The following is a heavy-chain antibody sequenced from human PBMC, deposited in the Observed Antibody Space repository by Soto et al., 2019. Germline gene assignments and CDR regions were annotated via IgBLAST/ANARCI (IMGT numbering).Heavy chain of an antibody. Sequence: ASVKVSCKASGYTFTSYVISWVRQAPGQGLEWMGWISAYNGNTNYAQKLQGRVTMTTDTSTSTAYMELRSLRSDDTAVYYCARGEGILWFGELLYYFVYWGQGTLVTVSS. CDR2: ISAYNGNT. CDR3: ARGEGILWFGELLYYFVY. V-gene: IGHV1-18*01. J-gene: IGHJ4*02. CDR1: GYTFTSYV. D-gene: IGHD3-10*01.